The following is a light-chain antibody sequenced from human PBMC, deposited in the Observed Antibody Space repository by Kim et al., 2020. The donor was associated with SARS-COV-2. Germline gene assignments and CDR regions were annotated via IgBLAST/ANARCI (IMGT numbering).Light chain of an antibody. CDR2: GAS. J-gene: IGKJ2*01. Sequence: EIVLSQSPGTLSLSPGERATLSCRASQSVSSSYLAWYQQKPGQAPRLLIYGASSRATGIPDRFSGSGSGTDFTLKISRVEAEDVGVYYCMQRIEFPYVTFGQGTKLEIK. CDR3: MQRIEFPYVT. CDR1: QSVSSSY. V-gene: IGKV3-20*01.